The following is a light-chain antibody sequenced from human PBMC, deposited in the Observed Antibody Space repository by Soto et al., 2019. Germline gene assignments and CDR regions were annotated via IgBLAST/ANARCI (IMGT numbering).Light chain of an antibody. J-gene: IGKJ4*01. CDR1: QDVRKH. CDR2: DAS. V-gene: IGKV1-33*01. Sequence: DIQMTQSPSSLYASVGDRVTITCPARQDVRKHLNWYQQRPGQAPILLIYDASHLETGVPSRFSGSGAGTHVTFTLSGLKAEDCSTYYGQQGDKLPVTGGGGTKVDLK. CDR3: QQGDKLPVT.